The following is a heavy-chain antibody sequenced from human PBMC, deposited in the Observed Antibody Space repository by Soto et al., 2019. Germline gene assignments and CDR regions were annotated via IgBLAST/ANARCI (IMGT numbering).Heavy chain of an antibody. CDR1: GFTFSSYD. J-gene: IGHJ6*03. Sequence: GGSLRLSCAASGFTFSSYDMHWVRQATGKGLEWVSAIGTAGDTYYPGSVKGRFTISRENAKNSLYLQMNSLRAGDTAVYYCARAYGLYYDYIWGSYRDYYYMDVWGKGTTVTVSS. CDR2: IGTAGDT. CDR3: ARAYGLYYDYIWGSYRDYYYMDV. D-gene: IGHD3-16*02. V-gene: IGHV3-13*01.